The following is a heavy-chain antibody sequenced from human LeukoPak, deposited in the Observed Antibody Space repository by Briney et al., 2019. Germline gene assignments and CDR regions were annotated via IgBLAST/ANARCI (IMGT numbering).Heavy chain of an antibody. D-gene: IGHD1-26*01. CDR3: AKRAVGATTFVESFQH. Sequence: GTLRLSCAASGFTFSSYAMSWVRQAPGKGLEWVSAISGSGGSTYYADSVKGRFTISRDNSKNTLYLQMNSLRAEDTAVYYCAKRAVGATTFVESFQHWGQGTLVTVSS. CDR1: GFTFSSYA. V-gene: IGHV3-23*01. CDR2: ISGSGGST. J-gene: IGHJ1*01.